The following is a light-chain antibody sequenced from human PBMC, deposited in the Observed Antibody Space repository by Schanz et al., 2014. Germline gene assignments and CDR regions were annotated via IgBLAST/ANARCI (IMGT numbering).Light chain of an antibody. CDR1: QSVSSY. CDR3: QQYGSIPIT. Sequence: DIVLTQSPATLSLSPGERATLSCRASQSVSSYLAWYQQKPGQTPRLLIYGASSRATGIPDRFSGSGSGTDFTLTISRLEPEDFAVYFCQQYGSIPITFGQGTRLEIK. J-gene: IGKJ5*01. V-gene: IGKV3-20*01. CDR2: GAS.